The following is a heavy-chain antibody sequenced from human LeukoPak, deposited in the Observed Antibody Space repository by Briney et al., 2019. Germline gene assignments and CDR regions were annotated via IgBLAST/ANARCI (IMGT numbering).Heavy chain of an antibody. CDR3: TSDGIFDC. J-gene: IGHJ4*02. CDR2: ILYSGST. D-gene: IGHD1-1*01. CDR1: GDSISRGDYY. Sequence: PSETLSLTCTVSGDSISRGDYYWSWIRQPPGKGLEWIGYILYSGSTYYNPSLESRGTISVDTSKNQFSLRLSSVTASDTAVYPCTSDGIFDCWGQGTLVTVSS. V-gene: IGHV4-30-4*08.